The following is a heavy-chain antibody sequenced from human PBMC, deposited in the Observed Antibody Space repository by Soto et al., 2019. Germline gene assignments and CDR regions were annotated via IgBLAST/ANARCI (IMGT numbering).Heavy chain of an antibody. J-gene: IGHJ5*02. V-gene: IGHV3-30*18. CDR3: AKTGESGYDWGWFDP. CDR1: GFTFSNYG. Sequence: QVQLVESGGGVVQPGRSLRLSCAASGFTFSNYGMHWVRQAPGKGLEWVAVISYDGSNKHYADSVKGRLTISRDNSKNTLYLQMNSLRAEDTAVYYCAKTGESGYDWGWFDPWGQGTLVTVSS. D-gene: IGHD5-12*01. CDR2: ISYDGSNK.